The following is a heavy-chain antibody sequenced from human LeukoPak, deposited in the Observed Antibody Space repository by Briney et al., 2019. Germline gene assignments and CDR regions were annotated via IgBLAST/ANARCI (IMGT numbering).Heavy chain of an antibody. CDR1: GYTFTNHY. Sequence: ASVKVSCKASGYTFTNHYLHWVRQAPGQGLEWMGIINPSGGSTSYAQKFQDRVTMTRDTSTSTVYMELNSLRSEDTAVYYCARATWYGGNPSGAFDIWGQGTMVTVSS. D-gene: IGHD4-23*01. CDR3: ARATWYGGNPSGAFDI. J-gene: IGHJ3*02. CDR2: INPSGGST. V-gene: IGHV1-46*01.